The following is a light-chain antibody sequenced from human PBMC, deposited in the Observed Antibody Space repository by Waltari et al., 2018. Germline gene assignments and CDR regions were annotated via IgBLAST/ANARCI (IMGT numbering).Light chain of an antibody. CDR2: QDN. CDR1: TLQNKY. Sequence: SYELTQPPSVSVSPGQTPAITCSVDTLQNKYTSWDLHMQGQSPVLVIYQDNKRPSGIPERFSGSNSGNTATLTISGTQAMDEGDYYCQAWDTFGGGTKLTVL. J-gene: IGLJ2*01. CDR3: QAWDT. V-gene: IGLV3-1*01.